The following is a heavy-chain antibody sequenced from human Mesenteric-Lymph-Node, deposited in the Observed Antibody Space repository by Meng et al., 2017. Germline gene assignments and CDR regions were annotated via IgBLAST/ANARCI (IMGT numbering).Heavy chain of an antibody. Sequence: GESLKISCAASGFTSSSYWMSWVRQAPGKGLDWVAVISNDGNNKHYADSVKGRFTISRDNSKNTLYLQMDSLRPEDTAFYYCARVISYSSSWDTYNYYGMDVWGQGTTVTVSS. CDR2: ISNDGNNK. CDR3: ARVISYSSSWDTYNYYGMDV. V-gene: IGHV3-30*03. CDR1: GFTSSSYW. D-gene: IGHD6-13*01. J-gene: IGHJ6*02.